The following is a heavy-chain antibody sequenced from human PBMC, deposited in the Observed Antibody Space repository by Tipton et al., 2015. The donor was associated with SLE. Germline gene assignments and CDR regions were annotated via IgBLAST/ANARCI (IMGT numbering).Heavy chain of an antibody. D-gene: IGHD1-26*01. Sequence: TLSLTCTVSGGSISRLYWCWFRQPPGKGLEWIGYIYYSGSTHNNPSLKSRVTISVDTSKNQFYLKLGSVTAADTAVYYCARVFLSGYFDYWGQGTLVTVSS. CDR3: ARVFLSGYFDY. CDR1: GGSISRLY. CDR2: IYYSGST. J-gene: IGHJ4*02. V-gene: IGHV4-59*11.